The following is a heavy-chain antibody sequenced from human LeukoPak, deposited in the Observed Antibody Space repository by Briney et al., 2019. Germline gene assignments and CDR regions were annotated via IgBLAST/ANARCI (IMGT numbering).Heavy chain of an antibody. CDR2: IWNDGSNK. J-gene: IGHJ4*02. D-gene: IGHD3-10*01. CDR3: ARASGPFDY. Sequence: WIRQPPGKGLEWVGVIWNDGSNKYYADSVKGRFTISRDNSKNTLYLQMNSLRAEDTAVYSCARASGPFDYWGQGTLVTVSS. V-gene: IGHV3-33*01.